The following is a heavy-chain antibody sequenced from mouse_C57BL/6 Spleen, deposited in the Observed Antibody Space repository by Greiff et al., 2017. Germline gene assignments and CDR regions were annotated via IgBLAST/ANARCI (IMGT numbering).Heavy chain of an antibody. Sequence: SGPELVKPGASVKMSCKASGYTFTDYNMHWVKQSHGKSLEWIGYINPNNGGTSYNQKFKGKATLTVNKSSSTAYMELRSLTSEDSAVYYCARPKLLRSYAMDYWGQGTSVTVSS. CDR2: INPNNGGT. D-gene: IGHD1-1*01. V-gene: IGHV1-22*01. CDR3: ARPKLLRSYAMDY. J-gene: IGHJ4*01. CDR1: GYTFTDYN.